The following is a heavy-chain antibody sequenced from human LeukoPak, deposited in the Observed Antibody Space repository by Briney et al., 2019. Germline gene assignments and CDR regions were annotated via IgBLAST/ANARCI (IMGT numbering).Heavy chain of an antibody. V-gene: IGHV3-23*01. CDR3: ARSIAARPYFDY. D-gene: IGHD6-6*01. CDR2: IRAGGENT. CDR1: GFTFSNYD. J-gene: IGHJ4*02. Sequence: GGSLRLSCAAPGFTFSNYDMNWVRQAPGKGLDWVSAIRAGGENTFYADSVKGRFTISRDNSKNTLYLQMNSLRAEDTAVYYCARSIAARPYFDYWGQGTLVTVSS.